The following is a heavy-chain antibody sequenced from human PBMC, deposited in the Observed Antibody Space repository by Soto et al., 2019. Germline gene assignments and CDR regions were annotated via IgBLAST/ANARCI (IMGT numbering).Heavy chain of an antibody. V-gene: IGHV3-53*02. Sequence: EVQLVETGGGLIQPGGSLRLSCAASGFTVSSNYMSWVRQAPGKGLEWVSVIYSGGSTYYADSVKGLFTISRDNSKNTLYLLMNSLRAEDTAVYYCARDWDVYGMDVWGQGTTVTVSS. J-gene: IGHJ6*02. CDR2: IYSGGST. CDR3: ARDWDVYGMDV. D-gene: IGHD1-26*01. CDR1: GFTVSSNY.